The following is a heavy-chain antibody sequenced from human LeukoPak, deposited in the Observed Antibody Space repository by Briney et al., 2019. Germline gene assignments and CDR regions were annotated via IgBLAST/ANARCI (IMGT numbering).Heavy chain of an antibody. CDR1: GVSISNYY. CDR2: SHCSGTT. D-gene: IGHD2-21*02. CDR3: ARWGESGDYAVHAFDI. V-gene: IGHV4-59*01. J-gene: IGHJ3*02. Sequence: SETLSLTCTVSGVSISNYYWNWMRQSPGKCLEWIGYSHCSGTTNYNPSLNSRVTMSVDTSKSQFSLKLSSVSAADTAVYYCARWGESGDYAVHAFDIWGQGTMVTVSS.